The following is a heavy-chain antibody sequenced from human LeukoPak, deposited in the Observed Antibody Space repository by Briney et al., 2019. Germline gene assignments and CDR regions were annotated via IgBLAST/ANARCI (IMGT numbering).Heavy chain of an antibody. D-gene: IGHD1-20*01. CDR3: TRARVTGDYYYYYMDI. V-gene: IGHV1-8*03. J-gene: IGHJ6*03. Sequence: VASVKVSCKASGDTYTRFNINWVRQATGQALEWMGWMNLYTGNTAYAQKFQGRVTITRDTSITTAYMELSSLRSEDTAVYYCTRARVTGDYYYYYMDIWGKGTTVIVSS. CDR2: MNLYTGNT. CDR1: GDTYTRFN.